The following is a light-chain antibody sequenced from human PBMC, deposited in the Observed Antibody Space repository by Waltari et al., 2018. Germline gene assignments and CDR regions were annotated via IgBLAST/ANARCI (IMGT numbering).Light chain of an antibody. V-gene: IGLV2-11*01. J-gene: IGLJ3*02. CDR3: CSYAGYYAA. CDR2: DVN. Sequence: QSALTQPRSVSGSPGQSVTISCTGTSRDVGGYNFVTWYQQYPGKAPKLGIYDVNKRPPGVPDRVAGSKSCNTASLIISGLQTEDEADYYCCSYAGYYAAFGGGTKVAVL. CDR1: SRDVGGYNF.